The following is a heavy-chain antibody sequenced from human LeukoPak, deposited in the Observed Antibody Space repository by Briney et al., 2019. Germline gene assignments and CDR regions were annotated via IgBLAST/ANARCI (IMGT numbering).Heavy chain of an antibody. J-gene: IGHJ4*02. V-gene: IGHV1-2*06. CDR2: INPNSGGT. D-gene: IGHD3-22*01. CDR3: ARPAYDSSGYSSDY. CDR1: GYTFTGYY. Sequence: ASVKVSCKASGYTFTGYYMHWVRQAPGQGLEWMGRINPNSGGTNYAQKFQGRVTMTRDTSISTAYMELSRLRSDDTAVYYCARPAYDSSGYSSDYWGQGTLVTVSS.